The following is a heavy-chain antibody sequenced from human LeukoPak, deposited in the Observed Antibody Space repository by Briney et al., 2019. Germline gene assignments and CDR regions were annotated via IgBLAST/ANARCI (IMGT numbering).Heavy chain of an antibody. D-gene: IGHD5-12*01. Sequence: SSETLSLTCAVSGGYISADYWIWIRQPPGTGLEWIGYISYSGNTNYNPSLKSRVTISQDTSKNQFSLRLSSVTAADTAMYYCARRVPSGLVDSWGQGTLVTVSS. J-gene: IGHJ4*02. CDR3: ARRVPSGLVDS. CDR1: GGYISADY. V-gene: IGHV4-59*08. CDR2: ISYSGNT.